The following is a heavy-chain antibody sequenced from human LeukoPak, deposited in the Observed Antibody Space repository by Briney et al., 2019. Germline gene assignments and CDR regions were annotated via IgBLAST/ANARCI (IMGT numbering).Heavy chain of an antibody. V-gene: IGHV4-59*01. J-gene: IGHJ6*03. CDR2: IYYSGST. Sequence: PSETLSLTCTVSGGSISSYYWSWIRQPPGKGLEWIGYIYYSGSTNYNPSLKSRVTISVDTSKNQFSLKLSSVTAADTAVYYCARAGDSSGYYYYHMDVWGKGTTVTVSS. D-gene: IGHD3-22*01. CDR1: GGSISSYY. CDR3: ARAGDSSGYYYYHMDV.